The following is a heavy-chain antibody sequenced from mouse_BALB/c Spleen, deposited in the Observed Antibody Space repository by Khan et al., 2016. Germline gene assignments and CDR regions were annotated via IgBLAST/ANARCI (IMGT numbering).Heavy chain of an antibody. D-gene: IGHD2-2*01. V-gene: IGHV3-2*02. CDR2: ISYSGST. Sequence: EVQLQESGPGLVKPSQSLSLTCTVTGYSITSDYAWNWIRQFPGNKLEWMGYISYSGSTSYNPSLKSRISITRDTSKNQFFLQLNSVTTEDTATYYCARRCGYRGFAYWGQGTLVTVSA. J-gene: IGHJ3*01. CDR1: GYSITSDYA. CDR3: ARRCGYRGFAY.